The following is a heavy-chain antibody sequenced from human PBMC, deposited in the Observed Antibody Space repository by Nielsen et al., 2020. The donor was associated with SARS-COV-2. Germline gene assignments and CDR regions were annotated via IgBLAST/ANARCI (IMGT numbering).Heavy chain of an antibody. J-gene: IGHJ6*02. D-gene: IGHD6-19*01. Sequence: GGSLRLSCAASGFTFSSYAMHWVRQAPGKGLEWVAVISYDGSNKYYADSVKGRFTISRDNSKNTLYLQMNSLRAEDTAVYYCARDLASKGGWYYYYGMDVWGQGTTVTVSS. CDR2: ISYDGSNK. CDR1: GFTFSSYA. V-gene: IGHV3-30*14. CDR3: ARDLASKGGWYYYYGMDV.